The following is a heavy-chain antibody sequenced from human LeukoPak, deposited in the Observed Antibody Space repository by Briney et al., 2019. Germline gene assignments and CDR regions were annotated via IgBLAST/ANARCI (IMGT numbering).Heavy chain of an antibody. J-gene: IGHJ6*02. D-gene: IGHD6-13*01. CDR3: ARGAPGFSGMDV. V-gene: IGHV3-7*04. CDR1: GFTFSRYW. Sequence: GGSLRLSCVASGFTFSRYWMNWIRQAPGKGLEGVANINEDGTVKKYVDSVKGRITISRDNAKNSLFLQMDSLRAEDTVVYYCARGAPGFSGMDVWGQGTTVTVSS. CDR2: INEDGTVK.